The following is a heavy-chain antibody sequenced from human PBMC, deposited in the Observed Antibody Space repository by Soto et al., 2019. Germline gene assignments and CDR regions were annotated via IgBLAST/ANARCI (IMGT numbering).Heavy chain of an antibody. CDR3: DKGSFGFDY. CDR2: ISKSGDST. V-gene: IGHV3-23*01. D-gene: IGHD3-10*01. Sequence: GWSXRLSWSASVFTFTSYAIALVRQVPGEGLQWVSSISKSGDSTYYADSVKGRFTTSRDNSKNTLYLQMNSLRAEDTDIYYCDKGSFGFDYWGQGTLVTVYS. J-gene: IGHJ4*02. CDR1: VFTFTSYA.